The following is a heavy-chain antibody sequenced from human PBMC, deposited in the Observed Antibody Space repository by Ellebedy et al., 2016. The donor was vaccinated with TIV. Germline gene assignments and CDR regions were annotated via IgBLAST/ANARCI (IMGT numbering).Heavy chain of an antibody. V-gene: IGHV4-59*12. D-gene: IGHD1-26*01. CDR2: FHQRGET. J-gene: IGHJ4*02. CDR3: ARWVGGHEYFDH. CDR1: GGFTTFYY. Sequence: SETLSLTCTVSGGFTTFYYWSWIRQPPGKGLEWIATFHQRGETYYNPSLKSRLAISQDTSKNEFSLRMRSVTAADTALYYCARWVGGHEYFDHWGQGILVTVSS.